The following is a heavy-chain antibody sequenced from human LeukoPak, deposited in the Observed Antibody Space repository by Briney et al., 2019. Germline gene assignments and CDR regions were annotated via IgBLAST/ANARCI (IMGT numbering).Heavy chain of an antibody. CDR1: GGSISSYY. V-gene: IGHV4-59*08. Sequence: SETLSLTCTVSGGSISSYYWSWIRQPPGRGLEWIGYIYYSGSTNYNPSLKSRVTISVDTSKNQFSLKLSSVTAADTAVYYCARQESSSGLDYWGQGTLVTVSS. J-gene: IGHJ4*02. CDR2: IYYSGST. D-gene: IGHD6-19*01. CDR3: ARQESSSGLDY.